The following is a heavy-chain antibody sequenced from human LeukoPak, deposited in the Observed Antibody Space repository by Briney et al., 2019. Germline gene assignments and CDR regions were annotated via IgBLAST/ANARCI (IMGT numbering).Heavy chain of an antibody. V-gene: IGHV3-53*01. CDR3: ARGHADNSGSWYGRFDY. CDR2: IYSGTYT. D-gene: IGHD6-13*01. J-gene: IGHJ4*02. CDR1: GITVSNNF. Sequence: PGGSLRLSCAASGITVSNNFLSWVRQAPGKGLEGVSVIYSGTYTYYADSLKGRFTISRDNSKNTLYLQMNSLRAEDTAVYYCARGHADNSGSWYGRFDYWGQGTLVTVSS.